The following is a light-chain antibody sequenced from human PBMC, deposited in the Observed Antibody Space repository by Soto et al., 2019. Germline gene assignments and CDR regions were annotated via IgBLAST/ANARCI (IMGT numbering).Light chain of an antibody. CDR2: GAS. CDR3: QQHGSSPWM. Sequence: VVLTQSPGTLSFSPGERATLSCRASQSVSSNYVAWYQQIPGQTPRLLIYGASSRATGIPDRFSGSGSGKDFTLTISRLEPEDFAVYYCQQHGSSPWMFGQGHKVEIX. J-gene: IGKJ1*01. V-gene: IGKV3-20*01. CDR1: QSVSSNY.